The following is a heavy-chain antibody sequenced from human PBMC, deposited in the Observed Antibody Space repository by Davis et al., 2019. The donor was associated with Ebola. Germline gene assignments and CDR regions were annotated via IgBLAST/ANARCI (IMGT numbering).Heavy chain of an antibody. Sequence: GESLKISCAASGFTFSSYAMSWVRQAPGKGLEWVSGISGSGGSIDHADSVKGRFTISRDQSKNTLYLQMNSLRAEDTAVYYCARSTAMDNWGQGTLVTVSS. CDR3: ARSTAMDN. CDR2: ISGSGGSI. V-gene: IGHV3-23*01. D-gene: IGHD5-18*01. J-gene: IGHJ4*02. CDR1: GFTFSSYA.